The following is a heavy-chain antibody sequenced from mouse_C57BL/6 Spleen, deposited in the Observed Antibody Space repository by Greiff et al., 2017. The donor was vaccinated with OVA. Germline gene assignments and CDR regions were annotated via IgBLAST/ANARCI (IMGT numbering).Heavy chain of an antibody. D-gene: IGHD2-2*01. CDR2: INYDGSST. CDR1: GFTFSDYY. Sequence: EVKVEESEGGLVQPGSSMKLSCTASGFTFSDYYMAWVRQVPEKGLEWVANINYDGSSTYYLDSLKSRFIISRDNAKNILYLQMSSLKSEDTATYYCARDDGYDGYFDVWGTGTTVTVSS. J-gene: IGHJ1*03. CDR3: ARDDGYDGYFDV. V-gene: IGHV5-16*01.